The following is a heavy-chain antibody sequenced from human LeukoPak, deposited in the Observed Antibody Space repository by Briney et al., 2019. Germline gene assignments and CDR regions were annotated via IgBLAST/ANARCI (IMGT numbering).Heavy chain of an antibody. CDR3: ARDPDGTARNYFDY. CDR1: GFTFSSYS. D-gene: IGHD1/OR15-1a*01. V-gene: IGHV3-21*03. J-gene: IGHJ4*02. Sequence: GGSLRLSCAASGFTFSSYSMNWVRQAPGKGLEWVSSISTSSSYIYYADSVKGRFTISRDNAKNSLYLQVNSLRAEDTAVYYCARDPDGTARNYFDYWGQVTLVTVSS. CDR2: ISTSSSYI.